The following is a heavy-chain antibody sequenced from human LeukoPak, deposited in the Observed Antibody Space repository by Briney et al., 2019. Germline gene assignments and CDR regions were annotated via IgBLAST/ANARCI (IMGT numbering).Heavy chain of an antibody. Sequence: GGSLRLSCAASGFTFDDYAMHWVRQAPGKGLEWVSLISGDGGSTYYADSVKGRFTISRDNSKNSLYLQMNGLRTEHTALYYCASQSGYYYDSSGTSAWGQGTLVTVFS. V-gene: IGHV3-43*02. CDR3: ASQSGYYYDSSGTSA. CDR2: ISGDGGST. CDR1: GFTFDDYA. D-gene: IGHD3-22*01. J-gene: IGHJ5*02.